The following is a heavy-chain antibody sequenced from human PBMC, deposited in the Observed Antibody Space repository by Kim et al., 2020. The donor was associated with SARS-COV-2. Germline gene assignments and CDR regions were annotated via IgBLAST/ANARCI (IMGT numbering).Heavy chain of an antibody. D-gene: IGHD4-4*01. CDR3: ARDNSYGGYRGVFDY. Sequence: GGSLRLSCAASGITFSSYSVNWVRQAPGKGLEWVSSISSSSSYIFYADSVKGRFTISRDNAKNSLYLQMNSLSAEDTALYYCARDNSYGGYRGVFDYWGQGTLVTVSS. V-gene: IGHV3-21*01. CDR1: GITFSSYS. CDR2: ISSSSSYI. J-gene: IGHJ4*02.